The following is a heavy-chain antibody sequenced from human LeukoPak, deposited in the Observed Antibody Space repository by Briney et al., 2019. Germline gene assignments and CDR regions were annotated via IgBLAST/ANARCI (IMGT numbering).Heavy chain of an antibody. D-gene: IGHD6-13*01. V-gene: IGHV4-61*02. CDR2: IYTSGST. Sequence: PSETLSLTCTVSGASISSGSYYWSWIRPPAGKGLEWMGRIYTSGSTKYNPSLKSRVTMSVDTSKNQFSLKLSSVTAADTAVYYCARSGGGQQLVLDYWGQGTLVTVSS. CDR1: GASISSGSYY. CDR3: ARSGGGQQLVLDY. J-gene: IGHJ4*02.